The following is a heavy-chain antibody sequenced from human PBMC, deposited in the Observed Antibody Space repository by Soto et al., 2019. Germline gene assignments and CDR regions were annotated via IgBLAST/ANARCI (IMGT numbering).Heavy chain of an antibody. Sequence: SETLSLTCSVSGDSISTAYYWAWIRQSPARGLEFLGRIYYNGNTHYNPSLKSRVIVSRDTSKNHFFLKLSSVTTADTAVYYCARVNWGGKSYDGFDVWGQGTKVTV. CDR1: GDSISTAYY. D-gene: IGHD2-21*01. CDR3: ARVNWGGKSYDGFDV. V-gene: IGHV4-38-2*02. J-gene: IGHJ3*01. CDR2: IYYNGNT.